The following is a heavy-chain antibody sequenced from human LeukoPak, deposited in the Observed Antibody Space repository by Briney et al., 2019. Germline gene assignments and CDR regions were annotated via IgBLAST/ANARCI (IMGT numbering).Heavy chain of an antibody. J-gene: IGHJ5*02. CDR3: ARNGQSRFSFDP. V-gene: IGHV4-34*01. Sequence: PSETLSLTCAVYGRSFVGGYWSWIRQPPGMGLEWIGEGDQTGGTKYNPSLKGRVTISADWSKNQFSLKLYSITAADTAVYYCARNGQSRFSFDPWGQGTLVTVSS. CDR2: GDQTGGT. CDR1: GRSFVGGY. D-gene: IGHD2-2*01.